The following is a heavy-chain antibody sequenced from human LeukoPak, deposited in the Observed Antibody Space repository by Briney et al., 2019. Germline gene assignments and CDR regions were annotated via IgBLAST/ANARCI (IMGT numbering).Heavy chain of an antibody. CDR2: IYYSGST. CDR1: GGFISSHY. V-gene: IGHV4-59*11. Sequence: SETLSLTCTVSGGFISSHYWSWIRQPPGKGLEWIGYIYYSGSTNYNPSLKSRVTISVDTSKNQFSLKLSSVTAADTAVYYCARGVMREDIVVVPAATVWFDPWGQGTLVTVSS. CDR3: ARGVMREDIVVVPAATVWFDP. J-gene: IGHJ5*02. D-gene: IGHD2-2*01.